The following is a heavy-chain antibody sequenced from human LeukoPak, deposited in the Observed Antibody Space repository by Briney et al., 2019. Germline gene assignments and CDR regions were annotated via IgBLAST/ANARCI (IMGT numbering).Heavy chain of an antibody. CDR3: ARSADYDFWSGYYTHPDYFDY. CDR2: INAGNGNT. CDR1: GYTFTSYA. J-gene: IGHJ4*02. D-gene: IGHD3-3*01. Sequence: ASVKVSCKASGYTFTSYAMHWVRQAPGQRLEWMGWINAGNGNTKYSQKFQGRVTITRDTSASTAYMELSSLRSEDTAVYYCARSADYDFWSGYYTHPDYFDYWGQGTLVTVS. V-gene: IGHV1-3*01.